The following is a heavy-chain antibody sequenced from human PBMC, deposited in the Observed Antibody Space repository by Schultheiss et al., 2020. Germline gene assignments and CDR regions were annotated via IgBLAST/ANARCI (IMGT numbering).Heavy chain of an antibody. Sequence: ASVKVSCKTSGYTFTSFGIAWVRQAPGQGLEWMGWISAYNDNTNYAQKFQGRVTMSTDTSTSTAYMELGSLRSDDTAVYYCARLPYYYDSSGYYGRYNWFDPWGQGTLGTVSS. CDR1: GYTFTSFG. J-gene: IGHJ5*02. CDR2: ISAYNDNT. CDR3: ARLPYYYDSSGYYGRYNWFDP. D-gene: IGHD3-22*01. V-gene: IGHV1-18*01.